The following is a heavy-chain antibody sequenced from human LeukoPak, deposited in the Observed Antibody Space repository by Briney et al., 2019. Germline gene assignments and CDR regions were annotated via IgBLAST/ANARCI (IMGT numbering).Heavy chain of an antibody. D-gene: IGHD2-21*02. CDR1: GGSISHYY. CDR3: ARQRYCGGDCYRFDY. J-gene: IGHJ4*02. Sequence: SETLSLTCTVSGGSISHYYWSWIRQSPGKGLEWIGSIYYSGSTYYNPSLKSRVTISVDTSKNQFSLKLSSVTAADTAVYYCARQRYCGGDCYRFDYWGQGTLVTVSS. V-gene: IGHV4-59*05. CDR2: IYYSGST.